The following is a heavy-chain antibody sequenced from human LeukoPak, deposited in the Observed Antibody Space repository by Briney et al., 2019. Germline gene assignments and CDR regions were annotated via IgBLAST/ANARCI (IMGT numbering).Heavy chain of an antibody. D-gene: IGHD4-17*01. CDR2: IYHSGST. CDR3: ARAGDYVESILNWFGP. Sequence: PSETLSLTCAVSGYSISSGYYWGWIRQPPGKGLEWIGSIYHSGSTYHNPSLKSRVTISVDTSKNQSSLKLSSVTAADTAVYYCARAGDYVESILNWFGPWGQGTLVTVSS. J-gene: IGHJ5*02. V-gene: IGHV4-38-2*01. CDR1: GYSISSGYY.